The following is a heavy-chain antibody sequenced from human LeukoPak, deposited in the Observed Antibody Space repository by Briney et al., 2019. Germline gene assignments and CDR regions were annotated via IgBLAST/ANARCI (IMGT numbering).Heavy chain of an antibody. D-gene: IGHD3-10*01. V-gene: IGHV1-2*02. J-gene: IGHJ4*02. CDR2: INPNSGGT. CDR3: GRYGPGPV. CDR1: GYTFTGYY. Sequence: ASVKVSCKASGYTFTGYYMHWVRQAPGQGLEWMGWINPNSGGTNYAQKFQGRMTMTVDTPITTAYMELHSLTSDDTAVYCSGRYGPGPVWGQGTLITASS.